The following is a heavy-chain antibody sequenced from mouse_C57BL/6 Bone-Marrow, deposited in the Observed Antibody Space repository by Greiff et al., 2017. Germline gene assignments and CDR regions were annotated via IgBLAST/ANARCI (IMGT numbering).Heavy chain of an antibody. D-gene: IGHD1-1*01. J-gene: IGHJ4*01. Sequence: VKVVESGAELAKPGASVKLSCKASGYTFTSYWMHWVKQRPGQGLEWIGYINPSSGYTKYNQKFKDKATLTADKSSSTTYMQLSSLTYEDSAVYDCARRTTVVQYYAMDYWGQGTSVTVSS. V-gene: IGHV1-7*01. CDR3: ARRTTVVQYYAMDY. CDR1: GYTFTSYW. CDR2: INPSSGYT.